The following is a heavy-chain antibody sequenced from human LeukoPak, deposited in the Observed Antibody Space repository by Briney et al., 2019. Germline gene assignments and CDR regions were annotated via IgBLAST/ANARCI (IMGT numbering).Heavy chain of an antibody. V-gene: IGHV3-53*01. CDR3: ARGPIVVGTYYYMDV. J-gene: IGHJ6*03. CDR1: GFTVSSYY. CDR2: IYSGGST. Sequence: GGSLRLSCAASGFTVSSYYMSWVRQAPGKGLEWVSVIYSGGSTNYADSVKGRFTISRDNAKNTLYLQMNSLRVEDTAVYYCARGPIVVGTYYYMDVWGKGTSVTVSS. D-gene: IGHD2-2*01.